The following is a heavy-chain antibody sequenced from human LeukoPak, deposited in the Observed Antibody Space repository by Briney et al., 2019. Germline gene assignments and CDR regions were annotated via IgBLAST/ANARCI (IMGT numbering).Heavy chain of an antibody. CDR1: GFTVSSNY. Sequence: GGSLRLSCAASGFTVSSNYMSWVRQAPGKGLEWVSVIYSGGSTYYADSVKGRFTISRHNSKNTLYLQMSSLRAEDTAVYYCAREGYGDIDYWGQGTLVTVSS. D-gene: IGHD4-17*01. J-gene: IGHJ4*02. CDR3: AREGYGDIDY. V-gene: IGHV3-53*04. CDR2: IYSGGST.